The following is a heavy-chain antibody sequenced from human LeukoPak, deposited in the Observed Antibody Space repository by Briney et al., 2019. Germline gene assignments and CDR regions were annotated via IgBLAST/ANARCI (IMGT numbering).Heavy chain of an antibody. Sequence: GGSLRLSCAASGFTFSGYAMSWVRQAPGKGLEWVSGISGSGGSTYYADSVKGRLTISRDNSKNTLYLQMNSLRAEDTAVYYCAKGRYYGSGKWGYFEYWGQGTLVTFSS. CDR2: ISGSGGST. V-gene: IGHV3-23*01. CDR1: GFTFSGYA. D-gene: IGHD3-10*01. J-gene: IGHJ4*02. CDR3: AKGRYYGSGKWGYFEY.